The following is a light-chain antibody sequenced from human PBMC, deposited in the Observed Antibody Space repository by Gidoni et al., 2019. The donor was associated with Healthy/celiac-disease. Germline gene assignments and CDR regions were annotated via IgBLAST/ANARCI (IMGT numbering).Light chain of an antibody. CDR2: ASS. J-gene: IGKJ4*01. Sequence: EIVLTQYPATLSLSQGERATLSCRASQSVSSDLACYQHKPCQAPRLLSYASSNSATGSQARFSGSGSGTDFTLTISSLEPEDFAVYYCQQRSNWPLTFGGXTKVEIK. CDR3: QQRSNWPLT. V-gene: IGKV3-11*01. CDR1: QSVSSD.